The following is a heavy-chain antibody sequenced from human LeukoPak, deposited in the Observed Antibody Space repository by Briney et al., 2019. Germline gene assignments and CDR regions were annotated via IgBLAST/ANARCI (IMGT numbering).Heavy chain of an antibody. CDR1: GGSFSGYY. Sequence: SETLSLTCAVYGGSFSGYYWSWIRQPPGKGLEWIGKINHSGSTNYNPSLKSRVTISVDTSKNQFSLKLSSVTAADTAVYYCARASVGATPAGLDYWGQGTLVTVSS. CDR2: INHSGST. D-gene: IGHD1-26*01. CDR3: ARASVGATPAGLDY. J-gene: IGHJ4*02. V-gene: IGHV4-34*01.